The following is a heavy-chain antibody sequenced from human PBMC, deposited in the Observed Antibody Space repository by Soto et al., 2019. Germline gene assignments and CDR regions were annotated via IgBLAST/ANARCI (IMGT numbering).Heavy chain of an antibody. Sequence: GGSLRLSCAAPGFTFSSYWMDWVRQTPRKGLEWVATIKQDGSQKYYVDSVRGRFIISRDNAKNSLYLQMNSLRAEDTAVYYCARVASIAAFYWGQGTLVTVSS. V-gene: IGHV3-7*03. CDR3: ARVASIAAFY. D-gene: IGHD6-6*01. CDR2: IKQDGSQK. CDR1: GFTFSSYW. J-gene: IGHJ4*02.